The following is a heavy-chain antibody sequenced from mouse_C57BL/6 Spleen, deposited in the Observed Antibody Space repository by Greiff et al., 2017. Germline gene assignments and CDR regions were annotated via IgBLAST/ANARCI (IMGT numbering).Heavy chain of an antibody. CDR1: GFNIKDYY. D-gene: IGHD1-1*01. Sequence: EVQVVESGAELVRPGASVKLSCTASGFNIKDYYMHWVKQRPEQGLEWIGRIDPEDGDTEYAPKFQGKATMTADTSSNTAYLQHSSLTSEDTAVYYCTPITRVVAYYFDYWGQGTTLTVST. J-gene: IGHJ2*01. CDR2: IDPEDGDT. V-gene: IGHV14-1*01. CDR3: TPITRVVAYYFDY.